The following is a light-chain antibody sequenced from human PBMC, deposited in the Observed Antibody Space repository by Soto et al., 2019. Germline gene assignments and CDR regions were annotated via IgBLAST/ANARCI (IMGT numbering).Light chain of an antibody. CDR3: QKYNSAPLT. CDR1: QGISTY. CDR2: AAS. V-gene: IGKV1-27*01. Sequence: DIQMTQSPSSLSASVGGRVTITCRASQGISTYLAWYQQKPGKVPKLLIYAASTLQSGVPSRFSGSGSGTEFTLTISSLPPEDVATYYCQKYNSAPLTFGGGTKVEIK. J-gene: IGKJ4*01.